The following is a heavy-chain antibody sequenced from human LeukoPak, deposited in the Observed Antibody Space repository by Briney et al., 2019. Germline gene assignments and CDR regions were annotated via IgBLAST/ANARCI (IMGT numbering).Heavy chain of an antibody. CDR1: GFTFSSYW. V-gene: IGHV3-72*01. CDR3: ARSRPRLGYCSGGSCYELDP. J-gene: IGHJ5*02. CDR2: TRNKANSYTT. Sequence: GGSLRLSCAASGFTFSSYWMSWVRQAPGKGLEWVGRTRNKANSYTTEYAASVKGRFTISRDDSKNSLYLQMNSLKTEDTAVYYCARSRPRLGYCSGGSCYELDPWGQGTLVTVSS. D-gene: IGHD2-15*01.